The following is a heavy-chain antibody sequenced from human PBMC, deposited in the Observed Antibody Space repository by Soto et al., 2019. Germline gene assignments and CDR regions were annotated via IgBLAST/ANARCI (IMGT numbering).Heavy chain of an antibody. Sequence: EVQLVESGGGLVQPGGSLRLSCAASGFTFSSYSMNWVRQAPGKGLEWVSYISGSSSTIYYADSVKGRFTISRDNAKNSPYLHMNSLRAEDTAVYYYARDDSSYGPFDYWGQGTLVTVSS. CDR2: ISGSSSTI. D-gene: IGHD5-18*01. CDR1: GFTFSSYS. CDR3: ARDDSSYGPFDY. J-gene: IGHJ4*02. V-gene: IGHV3-48*01.